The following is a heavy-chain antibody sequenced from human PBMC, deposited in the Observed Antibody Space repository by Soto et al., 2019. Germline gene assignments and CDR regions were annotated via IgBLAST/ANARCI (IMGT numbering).Heavy chain of an antibody. D-gene: IGHD6-13*01. CDR2: IFHSGTP. CDR1: SDSISSGYY. Sequence: SETLSLTCAVSSDSISSGYYCDWIRQPPGKGLEWIGSIFHSGTPYYNPSLKSRLTISMDTSKTQFSLKLTSVTAADTAVYYCAKAVGSSSWYYFDYWGQGTLVTVSS. CDR3: AKAVGSSSWYYFDY. J-gene: IGHJ4*02. V-gene: IGHV4-38-2*01.